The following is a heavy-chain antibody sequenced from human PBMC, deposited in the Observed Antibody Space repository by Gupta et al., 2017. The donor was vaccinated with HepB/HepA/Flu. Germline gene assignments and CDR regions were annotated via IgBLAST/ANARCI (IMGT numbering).Heavy chain of an antibody. J-gene: IGHJ4*02. CDR2: ISGSGATT. Sequence: EVQLLESGGGLVQPGGSLRLSCAASGFTFNTYGMSWVRQAPGKGLGWVSGISGSGATTYYADSAKGRFTISRDNSNNILYLQMKSLRAEDTALYYCAKDDSGGFDYWGQGTLVTVSS. CDR3: AKDDSGGFDY. D-gene: IGHD2-21*02. V-gene: IGHV3-23*01. CDR1: GFTFNTYG.